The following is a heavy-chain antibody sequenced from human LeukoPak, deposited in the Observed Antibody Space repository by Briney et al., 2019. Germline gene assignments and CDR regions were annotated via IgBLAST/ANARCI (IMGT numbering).Heavy chain of an antibody. CDR3: AREKGVGELFLAY. D-gene: IGHD3-10*01. V-gene: IGHV3-11*01. J-gene: IGHJ4*02. CDR2: ISRSGNTI. Sequence: KTGGSLRLFCAASGFTFSDYYMSWIRKAPGKGLEWVSYISRSGNTIYYAASVTGRFTISRDNAKNSLYLQMNSLRAEDTAVYYCAREKGVGELFLAYWGQGTLVTVSS. CDR1: GFTFSDYY.